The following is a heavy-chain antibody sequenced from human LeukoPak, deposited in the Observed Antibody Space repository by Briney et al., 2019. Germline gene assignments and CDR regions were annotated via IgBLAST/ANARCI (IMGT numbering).Heavy chain of an antibody. V-gene: IGHV3-23*01. J-gene: IGHJ4*02. CDR1: GFTFSNYA. Sequence: PGGSLRLSCAASGFTFSNYAMSWVRQAPGKGLEWVSGISGSGGSTYYADSVEGRFTISRDNSKNTVYLQMNSLRVEDTAVYYCAKDPPAFGHFDYWGQGILVTVSS. CDR2: ISGSGGST. CDR3: AKDPPAFGHFDY. D-gene: IGHD3/OR15-3a*01.